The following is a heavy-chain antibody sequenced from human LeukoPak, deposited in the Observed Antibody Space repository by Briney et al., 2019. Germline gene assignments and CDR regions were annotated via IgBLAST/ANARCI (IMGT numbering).Heavy chain of an antibody. D-gene: IGHD3-22*01. CDR3: ARGYYDSSGYYFDY. CDR2: ISSSSSYI. Sequence: PGGSLRLSCAASGFTFSSYAMSWVRQAPGMGLEWVSSISSSSSYIYYADSVKGRFTISRDNAKNSLYLQMNSLRAEDTAVYYCARGYYDSSGYYFDYWGQGTLVTVSS. V-gene: IGHV3-21*01. J-gene: IGHJ4*02. CDR1: GFTFSSYA.